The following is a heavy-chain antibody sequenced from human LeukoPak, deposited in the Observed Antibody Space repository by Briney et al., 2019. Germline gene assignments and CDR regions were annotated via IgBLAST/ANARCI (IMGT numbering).Heavy chain of an antibody. J-gene: IGHJ6*03. CDR1: GYTFTSYG. V-gene: IGHV1-69*13. D-gene: IGHD2-2*01. CDR3: ARGREGSSSLPIDYYYYMDV. Sequence: GASVKVSCKASGYTFTSYGISWVRQAPGQGLEWMGGIIPIFGTANYAQKFQGRVTITADESTSTAYMELSSLRSEDTAVYYCARGREGSSSLPIDYYYYMDVWGKGTTVTISS. CDR2: IIPIFGTA.